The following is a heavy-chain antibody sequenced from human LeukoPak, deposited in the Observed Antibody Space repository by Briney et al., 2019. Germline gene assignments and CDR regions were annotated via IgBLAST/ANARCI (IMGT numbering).Heavy chain of an antibody. Sequence: GGSLRLSCAASGFTFSNYGIHWVRQAPGKGLEWVAVISNDGNNKNYADSVKGRFTISRDNSKSVLYLQMSSLRAEDTALYYCAHDPNWEMDYWGQGVLVTVSS. CDR2: ISNDGNNK. V-gene: IGHV3-30*18. J-gene: IGHJ4*02. D-gene: IGHD7-27*01. CDR3: AHDPNWEMDY. CDR1: GFTFSNYG.